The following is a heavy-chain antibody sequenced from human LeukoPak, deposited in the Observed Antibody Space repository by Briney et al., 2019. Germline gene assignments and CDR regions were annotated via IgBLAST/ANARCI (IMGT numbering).Heavy chain of an antibody. V-gene: IGHV4-59*01. CDR2: IFYSGST. CDR1: GGSISSYY. D-gene: IGHD5-18*01. CDR3: AREAMYSYGNNFDY. Sequence: SETLSLTCTVSGGSISSYYWSWIRQPPEKGLEWIGHIFYSGSTNYNPSLKSRITISIDTSKNQFSLKVNSVTAADTAVYHCAREAMYSYGNNFDYWGQGTLVTVSS. J-gene: IGHJ4*02.